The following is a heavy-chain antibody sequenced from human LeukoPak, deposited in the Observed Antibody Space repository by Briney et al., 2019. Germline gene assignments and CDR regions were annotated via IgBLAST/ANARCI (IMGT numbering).Heavy chain of an antibody. Sequence: GGSLRLSCAASGFTFDDYAMHWVRQAPGKGLEWVSGISWNSGNIGYADSVKGRFTISRDNAKNSLYLQMNSLRAEDTALHYCAKGARYDYVWGSYRAPYFFDYWGQGTLVTVSS. V-gene: IGHV3-9*01. CDR2: ISWNSGNI. D-gene: IGHD3-16*02. CDR1: GFTFDDYA. J-gene: IGHJ4*02. CDR3: AKGARYDYVWGSYRAPYFFDY.